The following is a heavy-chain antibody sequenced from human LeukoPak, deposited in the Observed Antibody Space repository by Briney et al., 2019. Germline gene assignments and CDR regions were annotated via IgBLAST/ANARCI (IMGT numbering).Heavy chain of an antibody. CDR3: AREVERGSSGYYRDDY. CDR2: INPNSGGT. V-gene: IGHV1-2*02. D-gene: IGHD3-22*01. Sequence: ASVKVSCKASGYTFTGYYMHWVRQAPGQGLEWMGWINPNSGGTNYAQKFQGRVTMTRDTSISTAYMELRSLRSDDTAVYYCAREVERGSSGYYRDDYWGQGTLVTVSS. J-gene: IGHJ4*02. CDR1: GYTFTGYY.